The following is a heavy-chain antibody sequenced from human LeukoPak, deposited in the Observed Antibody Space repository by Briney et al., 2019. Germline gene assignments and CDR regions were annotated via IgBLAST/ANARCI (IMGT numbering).Heavy chain of an antibody. J-gene: IGHJ3*02. V-gene: IGHV3-7*01. CDR1: GFTFSNNW. CDR3: AKGELWFGENGFDI. D-gene: IGHD3-10*01. Sequence: GGSLRLSCAASGFTFSNNWMNWVRQAPGKGLEWVGNINPGGTEKYYVDSVTGRFTISRDNAKNSLYLQMNSLRVEDTAVYYCAKGELWFGENGFDIWGQGTMVTVSS. CDR2: INPGGTEK.